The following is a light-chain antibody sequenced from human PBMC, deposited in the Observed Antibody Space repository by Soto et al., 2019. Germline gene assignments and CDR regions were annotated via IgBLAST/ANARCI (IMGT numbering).Light chain of an antibody. Sequence: DIQMTQSPSSLSASVGDRVTITCRANQSISSYLNWYQQKPGKAPKLLIYAASTLQRGVSSRFSGSGSGTDFTLTISSLQPEDFATYYCHQTAANPWTFAQGTKVDIK. CDR3: HQTAANPWT. J-gene: IGKJ1*01. CDR2: AAS. CDR1: QSISSY. V-gene: IGKV1-39*01.